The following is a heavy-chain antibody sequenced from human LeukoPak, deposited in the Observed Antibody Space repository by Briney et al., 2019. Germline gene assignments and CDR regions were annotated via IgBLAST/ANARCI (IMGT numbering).Heavy chain of an antibody. CDR3: ARQQSSGWPYFDY. J-gene: IGHJ4*02. Sequence: SETLSLTCTVSGGSISSSSYYWGWIRQPPGKGLEWIGSIYYSGSTYYNPSLKSRVTISVDTSKNQFSLKLSSVTAADTAVYYCARQQSSGWPYFDYWGQGTLVTVSS. V-gene: IGHV4-39*01. D-gene: IGHD6-19*01. CDR2: IYYSGST. CDR1: GGSISSSSYY.